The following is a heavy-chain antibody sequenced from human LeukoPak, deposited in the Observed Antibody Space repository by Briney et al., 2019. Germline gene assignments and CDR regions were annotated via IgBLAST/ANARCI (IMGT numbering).Heavy chain of an antibody. Sequence: VASVKVSCKASGYTFTSYAMHWVRQAPGQRLEWMGWINAGNGSTKYSQKFQGRVTITRDTSASTAYMELSSLRSEDTAVYYCARVTGSWTWVGLGGFDPWGQGTLVTVSS. J-gene: IGHJ5*02. V-gene: IGHV1-3*01. CDR1: GYTFTSYA. CDR2: INAGNGST. D-gene: IGHD6-13*01. CDR3: ARVTGSWTWVGLGGFDP.